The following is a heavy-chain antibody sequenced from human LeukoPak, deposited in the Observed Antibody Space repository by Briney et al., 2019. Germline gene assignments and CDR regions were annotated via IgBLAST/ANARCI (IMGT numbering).Heavy chain of an antibody. CDR2: IYYSGST. V-gene: IGHV4-61*01. Sequence: PSETLSLTCTVSGGSISSSSYYWGRIRQPPGKGLEWIGYIYYSGSTNYNPSLKSRVTILVDTSKNQFSLKLSSVTAADTAVYYCARETTGEGFGELPYYYYYMDVWGKGTTVTISS. D-gene: IGHD3-10*01. J-gene: IGHJ6*03. CDR3: ARETTGEGFGELPYYYYYMDV. CDR1: GGSISSSSYY.